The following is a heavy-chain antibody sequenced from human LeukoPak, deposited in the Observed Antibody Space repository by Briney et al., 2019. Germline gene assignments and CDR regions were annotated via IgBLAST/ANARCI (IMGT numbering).Heavy chain of an antibody. Sequence: GGSLRLSCAAAGFTFSDRYMSWVRQAPGKGLEWVSYISSSGSTIYYADSVKGRFTISRDNAKNSLYLQMNSLRAEDTAVYYCAELGITMIGGVWGKGTTVTISS. CDR3: AELGITMIGGV. J-gene: IGHJ6*04. V-gene: IGHV3-11*04. CDR2: ISSSGSTI. D-gene: IGHD3-10*02. CDR1: GFTFSDRY.